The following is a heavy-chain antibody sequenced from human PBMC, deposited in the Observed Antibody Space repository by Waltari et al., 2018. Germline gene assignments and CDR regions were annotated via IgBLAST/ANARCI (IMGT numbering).Heavy chain of an antibody. V-gene: IGHV4-38-2*01. CDR2: IYHSGST. D-gene: IGHD4-17*01. CDR3: ARASTVTRSGLDY. Sequence: QVQLQESGPGLVKPSETLSLTCAVSGYSISSGYYWGWIRQPPGKGLEWIGSIYHSGSTYYNPSLKSRVTISVDTSKNQFSLKLSSVTAADTAVYYCARASTVTRSGLDYWGQGTLVTVSS. CDR1: GYSISSGYY. J-gene: IGHJ4*02.